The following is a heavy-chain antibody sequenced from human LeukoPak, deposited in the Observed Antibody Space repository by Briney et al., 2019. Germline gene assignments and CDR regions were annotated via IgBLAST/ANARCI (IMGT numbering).Heavy chain of an antibody. D-gene: IGHD6-13*01. V-gene: IGHV3-9*01. J-gene: IGHJ4*02. CDR3: ARENAAADYYCFDY. CDR1: GFTFDDYA. CDR2: ISWNSGTL. Sequence: GGSLRLSCAASGFTFDDYAMHWVRQAPGKGLEWVSGISWNSGTLAYADSVKGRFTISRDNAKNSLYLQMNSLRAEDTAVYYCARENAAADYYCFDYWGQGTLVTVSS.